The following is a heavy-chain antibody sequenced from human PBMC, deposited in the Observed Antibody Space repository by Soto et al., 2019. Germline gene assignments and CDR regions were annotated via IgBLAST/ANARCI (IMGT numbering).Heavy chain of an antibody. D-gene: IGHD3-22*01. J-gene: IGHJ6*02. Sequence: PGGSLRLSCAASGFTFSSYSMNWVRQAPGKGLEWVSYISSSSSTIYYADSVKGRFTISRDNAKNSLYLQMNSLRAEDTAVYYCAGNVITMIVGGMDVWGQGTTVTVSS. CDR3: AGNVITMIVGGMDV. V-gene: IGHV3-48*01. CDR2: ISSSSSTI. CDR1: GFTFSSYS.